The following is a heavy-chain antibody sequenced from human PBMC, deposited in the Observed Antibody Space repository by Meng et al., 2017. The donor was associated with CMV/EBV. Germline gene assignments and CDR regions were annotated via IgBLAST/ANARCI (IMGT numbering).Heavy chain of an antibody. D-gene: IGHD2-15*01. CDR3: AKSRGSSYFDL. Sequence: LSCAASGFTFSSYGMSWVRQAPGKGLEWVSAISGSGGNTYYADSVKSRFTISRDNSKNTLSLQMSSLRAEDTAVYYCAKSRGSSYFDLWGRGTLVTVSS. J-gene: IGHJ2*01. V-gene: IGHV3-23*01. CDR2: ISGSGGNT. CDR1: GFTFSSYG.